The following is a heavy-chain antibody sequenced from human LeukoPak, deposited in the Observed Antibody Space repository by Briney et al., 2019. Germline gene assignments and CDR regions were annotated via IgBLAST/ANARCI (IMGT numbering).Heavy chain of an antibody. V-gene: IGHV4-39*07. CDR1: GGSISSSSYY. CDR3: ARDYRYSDAPKWSFP. Sequence: PSETLSLTCTVSGGSISSSSYYWGWIRQPPGRGLGWIGSIYYSGSTYKNPSLKSRVTISVDTSKNQFSLKLRSVTAADTAVYYCARDYRYSDAPKWSFPWGEGTLVTVSS. D-gene: IGHD3-16*02. J-gene: IGHJ5*02. CDR2: IYYSGST.